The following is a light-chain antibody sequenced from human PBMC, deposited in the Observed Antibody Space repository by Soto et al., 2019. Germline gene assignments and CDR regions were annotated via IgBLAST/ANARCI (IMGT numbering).Light chain of an antibody. CDR2: EVS. Sequence: QSALTQPPSASGSPGQSVTISCTGTSSDVGGYNFVSWYRQYPGKAPKLMIFEVSQRPSGVPERFSGSKSGNTASLTVSGLQAEDEADNYCISYGGNDNFVFGTGTKLTVL. J-gene: IGLJ1*01. V-gene: IGLV2-8*01. CDR1: SSDVGGYNF. CDR3: ISYGGNDNFV.